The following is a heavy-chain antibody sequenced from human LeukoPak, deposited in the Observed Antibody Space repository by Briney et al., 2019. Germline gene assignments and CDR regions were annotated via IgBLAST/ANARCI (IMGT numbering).Heavy chain of an antibody. Sequence: SETLSLTCTVSGGSISSSAYHWGWIRQPPGKGLEWIGSIYYSGSTYYNPSLKSRVTISVDTSKNQFSLKLSSVTAADTAVYYCARDGRGSGRYYYYMDVWGKGTTVTVSS. CDR3: ARDGRGSGRYYYYMDV. V-gene: IGHV4-39*07. CDR2: IYYSGST. J-gene: IGHJ6*03. D-gene: IGHD3-10*01. CDR1: GGSISSSAYH.